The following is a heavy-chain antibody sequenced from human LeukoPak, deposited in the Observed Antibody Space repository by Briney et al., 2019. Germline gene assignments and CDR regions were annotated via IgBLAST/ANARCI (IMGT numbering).Heavy chain of an antibody. J-gene: IGHJ3*02. Sequence: GGSLRLSCAASGFTVSSNYMSWVRQAPGKGLEWVSVIYSGGSTYYADSVKVRFTISRDNSKNTLYLQMNSLRAEDTAVYYCARDPRYSYGLDAFDIWGQGTMVTVSS. CDR2: IYSGGST. V-gene: IGHV3-53*01. CDR3: ARDPRYSYGLDAFDI. CDR1: GFTVSSNY. D-gene: IGHD5-18*01.